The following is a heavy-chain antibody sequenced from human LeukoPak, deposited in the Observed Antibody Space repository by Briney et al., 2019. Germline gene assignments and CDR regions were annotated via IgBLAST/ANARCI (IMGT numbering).Heavy chain of an antibody. CDR1: GYTLTELS. CDR3: ATDFGYSSSWTPGYYYYGMDI. D-gene: IGHD6-13*01. J-gene: IGHJ6*02. CDR2: FDPEDGET. V-gene: IGHV1-24*01. Sequence: ASVRVSCKVSGYTLTELSMHWVRQAPGKGLEWMGGFDPEDGETIYAQKFQGRVTMTEDTSTDTAYMELSSLRSEDPAVYYCATDFGYSSSWTPGYYYYGMDIWGQGTTVTVSS.